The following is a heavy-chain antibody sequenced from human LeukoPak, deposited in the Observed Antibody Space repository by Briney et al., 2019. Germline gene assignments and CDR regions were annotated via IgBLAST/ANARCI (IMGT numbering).Heavy chain of an antibody. V-gene: IGHV4-4*07. CDR3: ARANYDGSDY. D-gene: IGHD3-22*01. J-gene: IGHJ4*02. CDR1: GGSISSYY. CDR2: IYTSGTT. Sequence: SETLSLTCTVSGGSISSYYWSWIRQPAGKGLEWIGRIYTSGTTNYNPSLKSRVTMSVDTSKNQFSLRMRSVTAADTAVYYCARANYDGSDYWGQGTLVTVSS.